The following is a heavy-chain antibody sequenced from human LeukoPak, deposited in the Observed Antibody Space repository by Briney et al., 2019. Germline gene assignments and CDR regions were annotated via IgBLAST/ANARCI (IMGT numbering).Heavy chain of an antibody. D-gene: IGHD5-24*01. CDR3: ARGITRNYFDY. CDR2: IYSSGTT. CDR1: GFTVSSNY. J-gene: IGHJ4*02. Sequence: GGSLRLSCAASGFTVSSNYMSWVRQAPGKGLEWVSVIYSSGTTYYADYVKGRFTISRDNSKNTVYLQMNSLRAEDTAMYYCARGITRNYFDYWGQGTLVTVSS. V-gene: IGHV3-53*01.